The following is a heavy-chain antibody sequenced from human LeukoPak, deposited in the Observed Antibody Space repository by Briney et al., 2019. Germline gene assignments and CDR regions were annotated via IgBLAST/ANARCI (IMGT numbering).Heavy chain of an antibody. CDR2: ISYDGSNK. J-gene: IGHJ4*02. CDR3: ARDNDGTAKTLQPDY. D-gene: IGHD5-18*01. Sequence: PGGSLRLSCAASGFTFSNYAIHWVRQAPGKGLEWVAVISYDGSNKYYADSVKGRFTISRDNSKNTLYLQMNSLRAEDTAVYYCARDNDGTAKTLQPDYWGQGTLVTVSS. CDR1: GFTFSNYA. V-gene: IGHV3-30-3*01.